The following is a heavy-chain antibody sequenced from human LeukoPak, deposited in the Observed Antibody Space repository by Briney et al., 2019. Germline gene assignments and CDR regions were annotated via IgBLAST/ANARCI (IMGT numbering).Heavy chain of an antibody. CDR1: GFTFDDYA. D-gene: IGHD3-9*01. J-gene: IGHJ5*02. CDR2: ISWNSGSI. V-gene: IGHV3-9*01. CDR3: AKDARTYYDILTGSNWFDP. Sequence: GGSLRLSCAASGFTFDDYAMHWVRQAPGKGLEWVSGISWNSGSIGYADSVKGRFTISRDNAKNSLYLQMNSLGAEDTALYYCAKDARTYYDILTGSNWFDPWGQGTLVTVSS.